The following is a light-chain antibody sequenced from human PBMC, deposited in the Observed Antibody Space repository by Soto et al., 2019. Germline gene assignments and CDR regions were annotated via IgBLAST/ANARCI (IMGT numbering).Light chain of an antibody. CDR2: DTF. J-gene: IGKJ1*01. CDR1: QSVSNY. V-gene: IGKV3-11*01. CDR3: QQRGDWPWT. Sequence: EIVMTQSPATLSVSRWERATRCCRASQSVSNYLAWYQQKPGQAPRLLIYDTFNRATGIPARFSGSGSGTDFTLTISSLDPEDFAVYYCQQRGDWPWTFGQGTKVDIK.